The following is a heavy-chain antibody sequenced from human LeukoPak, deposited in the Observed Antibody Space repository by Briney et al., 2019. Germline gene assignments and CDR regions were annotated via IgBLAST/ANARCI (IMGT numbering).Heavy chain of an antibody. J-gene: IGHJ6*03. CDR2: IYYSETT. V-gene: IGHV4-39*01. CDR3: ARQRADYYYYYVDV. CDR1: GGSINTANYY. Sequence: PSETLSLTCTVSGGSINTANYYWGWLRQPPGKGLEWIGSIYYSETTYDNPSLKSRVTISIETSKNQFSLRLSSVTASGTAVYYCARQRADYYYYYVDVWGEGTTVAVS.